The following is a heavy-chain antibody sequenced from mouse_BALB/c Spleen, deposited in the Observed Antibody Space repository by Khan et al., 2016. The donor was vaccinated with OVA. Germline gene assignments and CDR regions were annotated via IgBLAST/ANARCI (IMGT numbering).Heavy chain of an antibody. J-gene: IGHJ2*01. D-gene: IGHD2-3*01. CDR1: GYSFTSYW. V-gene: IGHV1-5*01. CDR3: TRSYDSYYFDY. CDR2: IYPGISDT. Sequence: VQLKESGTVLARPGASVKMSCKASGYSFTSYWMHWVKQRPGQGLEWIGAIYPGISDTRYKQKFKGKAKLTAVTSASTAYMALSSLTNEDSAVYYCTRSYDSYYFDYWGQGTTLTVSS.